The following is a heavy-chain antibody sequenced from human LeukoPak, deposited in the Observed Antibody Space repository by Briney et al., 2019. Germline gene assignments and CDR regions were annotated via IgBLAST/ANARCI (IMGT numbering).Heavy chain of an antibody. J-gene: IGHJ5*02. V-gene: IGHV4-39*07. CDR1: GGSISSSSYY. D-gene: IGHD1-14*01. Sequence: SETLSLTCTVSGGSISSSSYYWGWIRQPPGKGLEWIGSIYYSGSTYYNPSLKSRVTISVDTSKNQFSLKLSSVTAADTAVYYCARPLSINQFDPWGQGTLVTVSS. CDR2: IYYSGST. CDR3: ARPLSINQFDP.